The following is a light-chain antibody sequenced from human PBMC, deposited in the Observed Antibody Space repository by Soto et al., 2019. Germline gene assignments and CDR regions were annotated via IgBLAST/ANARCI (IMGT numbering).Light chain of an antibody. CDR1: SSDVGGYNY. J-gene: IGLJ1*01. CDR2: DVS. V-gene: IGLV2-14*01. CDR3: SSYTSSSTYV. Sequence: QSALTQPASGYGSHVQSIPISCTGTSSDVGGYNYVSWYQQHPGKAPKLMVYDVSNRPSGVSNRFSGSKSGNTASLTISELQAEDEADYYCSSYTSSSTYVFGTGTKVTVL.